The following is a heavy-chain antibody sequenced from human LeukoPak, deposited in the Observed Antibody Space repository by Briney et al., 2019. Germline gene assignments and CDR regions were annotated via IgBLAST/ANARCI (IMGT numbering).Heavy chain of an antibody. CDR2: INPSGGST. J-gene: IGHJ4*02. CDR3: ARDPPSTGLSYQYCGGDCGADY. CDR1: GYTFTSYY. V-gene: IGHV1-46*01. Sequence: ASVKVSCKASGYTFTSYYMHWVRQAPGQGLEWMGIINPSGGSTSYAQKFQGRVTITADKSTSTAYMELSSLRSEDTAVYYCARDPPSTGLSYQYCGGDCGADYWGQGTLVTVSS. D-gene: IGHD2-21*02.